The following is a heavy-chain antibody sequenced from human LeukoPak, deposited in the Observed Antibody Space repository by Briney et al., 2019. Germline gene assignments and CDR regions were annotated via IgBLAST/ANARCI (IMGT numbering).Heavy chain of an antibody. CDR1: GYTFTSHY. Sequence: ASVKVSCKASGYTFTSHYMHWVRQAPGQGLEWMGLINPSGSSTLYAQKFQGRVTMTRDMSTTTDYMELSSLRSEDTAVYYCARDSGLTLDYWGQGTLVTVSS. CDR3: ARDSGLTLDY. V-gene: IGHV1-46*01. CDR2: INPSGSST. J-gene: IGHJ4*02. D-gene: IGHD3-22*01.